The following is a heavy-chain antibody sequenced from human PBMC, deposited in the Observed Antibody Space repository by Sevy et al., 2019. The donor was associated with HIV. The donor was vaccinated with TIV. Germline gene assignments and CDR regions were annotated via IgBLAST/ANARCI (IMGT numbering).Heavy chain of an antibody. CDR3: VKDLYSWELRGPDY. J-gene: IGHJ4*02. D-gene: IGHD1-26*01. V-gene: IGHV3-23*01. Sequence: GGSLRLSCAASGFTFSSYAMSWVRQAPGKGLEWVSAISGSGGSTYYADSVKGRFTISRDNSKNTLYLQMNSLRAEDTAVYYCVKDLYSWELRGPDYWGQGTLVTVSS. CDR2: ISGSGGST. CDR1: GFTFSSYA.